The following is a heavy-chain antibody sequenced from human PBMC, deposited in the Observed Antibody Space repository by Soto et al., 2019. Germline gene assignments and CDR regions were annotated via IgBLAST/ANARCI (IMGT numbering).Heavy chain of an antibody. CDR1: GGSITNYF. CDR2: LHYTGST. CDR3: ARQSRDVDNTIRHFHS. J-gene: IGHJ4*02. D-gene: IGHD1-1*01. Sequence: SETLSLTCTVSGGSITNYFWNWIRQPPEKGLEWIGYLHYTGSTKYNPSLKSRVTISADTSNNQFSLKLSSVTAADTAVYYCARQSRDVDNTIRHFHSWGQGSLVTVSS. V-gene: IGHV4-59*08.